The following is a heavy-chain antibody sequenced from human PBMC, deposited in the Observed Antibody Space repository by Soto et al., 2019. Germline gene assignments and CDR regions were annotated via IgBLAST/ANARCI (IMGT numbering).Heavy chain of an antibody. CDR1: GGTFSSYA. J-gene: IGHJ3*02. Sequence: QVQLVQSGAEVKKPGSSVKVSCKASGGTFSSYAISWVRQAPGQGLEWMGGIIPSFGTAKYAQKCQGRVTITADESTSTAYMELSSLSSEDTAVYYCARSRKYYYDSIGIWRDAFDIWGQGTMVTVSS. CDR3: ARSRKYYYDSIGIWRDAFDI. V-gene: IGHV1-69*01. CDR2: IIPSFGTA. D-gene: IGHD3-22*01.